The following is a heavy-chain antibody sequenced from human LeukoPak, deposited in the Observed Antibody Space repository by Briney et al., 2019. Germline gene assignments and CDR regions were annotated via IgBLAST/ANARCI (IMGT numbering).Heavy chain of an antibody. D-gene: IGHD5-12*01. J-gene: IGHJ6*03. Sequence: GGTLRLSCAASGFTFSTYAMSWVRQAPGKGLEWVSGISGSGGSTFYADSVKGRFTISRDNSKNTLYLQMNSLRAEDTAVYYCAKVIVATRRGYYYYMDVWGKGTTVTISS. V-gene: IGHV3-23*01. CDR2: ISGSGGST. CDR3: AKVIVATRRGYYYYMDV. CDR1: GFTFSTYA.